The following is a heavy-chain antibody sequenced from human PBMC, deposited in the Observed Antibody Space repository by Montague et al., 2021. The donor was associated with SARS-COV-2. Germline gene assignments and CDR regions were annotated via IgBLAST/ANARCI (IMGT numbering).Heavy chain of an antibody. CDR2: IYYTGXT. J-gene: IGHJ6*02. Sequence: SETLSLTCTVSGGSISSSSYYWGWIRQPPGKGLEWIGGIYYTGXTXYXXXXKXRVTISVDTSKNQFSLKLSSVTAADTAVYYCARDTRIAMLVVVTRYGLDVGGQGTTVTVSS. D-gene: IGHD3-22*01. V-gene: IGHV4-39*07. CDR1: GGSISSSSYY. CDR3: ARDTRIAMLVVVTRYGLDV.